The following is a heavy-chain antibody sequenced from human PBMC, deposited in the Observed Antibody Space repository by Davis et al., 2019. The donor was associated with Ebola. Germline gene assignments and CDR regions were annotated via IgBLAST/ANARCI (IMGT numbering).Heavy chain of an antibody. D-gene: IGHD2-8*01. V-gene: IGHV3-9*01. J-gene: IGHJ4*02. CDR3: ARAPYATYPVHFDY. Sequence: PGGSLRLSCAASGFTFDDYAMHWVRQAPGKGLEWVSGISWNSGSIGYADSVKGRFTISRDNAKNSLYLQMNSLRAEDTAVYYCARAPYATYPVHFDYWGQGTLVTVSS. CDR1: GFTFDDYA. CDR2: ISWNSGSI.